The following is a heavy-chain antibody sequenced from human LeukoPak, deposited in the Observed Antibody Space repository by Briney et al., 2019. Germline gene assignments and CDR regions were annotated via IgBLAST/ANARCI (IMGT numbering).Heavy chain of an antibody. D-gene: IGHD2-15*01. CDR2: ISGSGGST. V-gene: IGHV3-23*01. Sequence: PGGSLRLSCAASGLTFSSYAMSWVRQAPGKGLEWVSGISGSGGSTSYADSVKGRFTISRDNSKDTLFLQMDSLRVEDTAVYYCATFCSGGDCYSFAPWGQGTLVTVSS. CDR3: ATFCSGGDCYSFAP. J-gene: IGHJ5*02. CDR1: GLTFSSYA.